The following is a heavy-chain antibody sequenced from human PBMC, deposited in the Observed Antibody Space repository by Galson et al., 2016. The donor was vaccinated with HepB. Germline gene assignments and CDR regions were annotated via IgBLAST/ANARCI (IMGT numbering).Heavy chain of an antibody. CDR2: IRYDGSKK. CDR3: ARESTRYKRYYYDISGSYFDY. CDR1: GFGFSSHD. Sequence: SLRLSCAASGFGFSSHDMHWVRQAPGKGLEWVAVIRYDGSKKYYADSVKGRFTISRDNSKNTLYLEMNSLRAGDTAVYYCARESTRYKRYYYDISGSYFDYWGQGTLVTVSS. V-gene: IGHV3-33*08. J-gene: IGHJ4*02. D-gene: IGHD3-22*01.